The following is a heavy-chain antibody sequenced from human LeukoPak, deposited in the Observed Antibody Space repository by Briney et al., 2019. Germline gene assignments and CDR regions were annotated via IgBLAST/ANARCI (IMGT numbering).Heavy chain of an antibody. Sequence: GGSLRLSCAASGFSFSSYGMHWVRQAPGKGLEWVAVIWYDGSNKYYADSVKGRFTISRDNSKNTLYLQMNSLRAEDTAVYYCARGEEQWLAPAEYFQHWGQGTLVTVSS. CDR1: GFSFSSYG. V-gene: IGHV3-33*01. J-gene: IGHJ1*01. CDR3: ARGEEQWLAPAEYFQH. D-gene: IGHD6-19*01. CDR2: IWYDGSNK.